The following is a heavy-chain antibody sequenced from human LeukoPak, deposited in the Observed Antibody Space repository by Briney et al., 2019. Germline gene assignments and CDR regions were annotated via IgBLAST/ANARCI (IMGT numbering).Heavy chain of an antibody. Sequence: SETLSLTCTVSGGSVSTSSYYWGWIRQPPGRGLEWIGYIYYSGSTNYNPSLKSRVTISVDTSKNQFSLKLSSVTAADTAVYYCARGVRLNPSYFDYWGQGTLVTVSS. CDR1: GGSVSTSSYY. CDR2: IYYSGST. CDR3: ARGVRLNPSYFDY. V-gene: IGHV4-61*01. D-gene: IGHD1-1*01. J-gene: IGHJ4*02.